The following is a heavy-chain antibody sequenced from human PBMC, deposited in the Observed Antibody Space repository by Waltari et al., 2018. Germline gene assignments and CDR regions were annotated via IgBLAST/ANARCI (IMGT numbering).Heavy chain of an antibody. CDR1: GFSFSSYS. J-gene: IGHJ2*01. D-gene: IGHD4-17*01. CDR3: ARDYGDPYWYFDL. V-gene: IGHV3-48*01. Sequence: EVQLVESGGGLVQPGGSLRLSCAASGFSFSSYSMNWVRQAPGKGLEWVSYISSSSSTIYYADSVKGRFTISRDNAKNSLYLQMNSLRAEDTAVYYCARDYGDPYWYFDLWGRGTLVTVSS. CDR2: ISSSSSTI.